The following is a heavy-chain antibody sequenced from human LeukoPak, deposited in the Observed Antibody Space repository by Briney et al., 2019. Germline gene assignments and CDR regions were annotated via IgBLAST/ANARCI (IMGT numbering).Heavy chain of an antibody. D-gene: IGHD1-26*01. Sequence: PGGSLRLSCAASGFTFSSYGMHWVRQVPGKGLEWVAVIWYDGSNKYYADSVKGRFTISRDNSKNTLYLQMNSLRAEDTAVYYCAKGRSYLDAFDIWGQGTMVTVSS. V-gene: IGHV3-33*06. CDR3: AKGRSYLDAFDI. CDR2: IWYDGSNK. J-gene: IGHJ3*02. CDR1: GFTFSSYG.